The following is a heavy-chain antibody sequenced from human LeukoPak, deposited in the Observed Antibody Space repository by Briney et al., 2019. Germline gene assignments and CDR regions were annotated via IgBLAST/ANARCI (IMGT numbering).Heavy chain of an antibody. CDR1: GFTFSSYN. CDR3: AKLRSGGPAAGNY. CDR2: ISSSSSYI. V-gene: IGHV3-21*01. Sequence: GGSLRLSCAASGFTFSSYNMNWVRQAPGKGLEWVSSISSSSSYIYYADSVRGRFTISRDNAKNSLYLQINSLRDEDTAVYYCAKLRSGGPAAGNYWGQGTLVTVSS. D-gene: IGHD6-13*01. J-gene: IGHJ4*02.